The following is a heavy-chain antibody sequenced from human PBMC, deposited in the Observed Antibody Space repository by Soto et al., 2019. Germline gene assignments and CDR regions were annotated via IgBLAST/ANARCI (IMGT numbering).Heavy chain of an antibody. CDR3: ARAGRSRGGWFDP. V-gene: IGHV4-31*03. CDR2: IYYSGST. J-gene: IGHJ5*02. CDR1: GGSISSGGYY. Sequence: SETLSLTCTVSGGSISSGGYYWSWIRQHPGKGLEWIGYIYYSGSTYYNPSLKSRVTISVDTSKNQFSLKLSSVTAADTAVYYCARAGRSRGGWFDPWGQGTLVTVSS. D-gene: IGHD2-2*01.